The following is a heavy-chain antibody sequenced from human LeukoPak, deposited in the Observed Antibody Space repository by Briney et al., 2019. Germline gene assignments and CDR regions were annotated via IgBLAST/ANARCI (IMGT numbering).Heavy chain of an antibody. CDR3: ALGARPSGGDYFDY. CDR1: GFTFSSYD. Sequence: PGGSLRLSCAASGFTFSSYDMSWVRQAPGKGLEWVSAISGSGDSTYYADSVKGRFTISRDNSKNTLYLQMNSLRAEDTAVYYCALGARPSGGDYFDYWGQGTLVTVSS. D-gene: IGHD6-6*01. V-gene: IGHV3-23*01. J-gene: IGHJ4*02. CDR2: ISGSGDST.